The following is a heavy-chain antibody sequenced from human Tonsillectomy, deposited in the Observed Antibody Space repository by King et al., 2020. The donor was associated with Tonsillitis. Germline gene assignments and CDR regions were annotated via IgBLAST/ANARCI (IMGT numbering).Heavy chain of an antibody. CDR2: IDTGSSDM. D-gene: IGHD3-10*01. J-gene: IGHJ2*01. V-gene: IGHV3-21*01. Sequence: QLVQSGGGLVKPGGSLRLSCAASGFSFTSYSMSWVRQAPGMGLEWVSSIDTGSSDMYYAASVKGRFTISRDNAKNSLYLQLNSLRAEDTALYYCARVGTMVRGVSLWYFDLWGRGTLVTVSS. CDR3: ARVGTMVRGVSLWYFDL. CDR1: GFSFTSYS.